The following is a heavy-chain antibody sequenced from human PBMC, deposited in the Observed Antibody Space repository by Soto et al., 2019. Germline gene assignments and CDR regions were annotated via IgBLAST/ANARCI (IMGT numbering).Heavy chain of an antibody. CDR1: GGSFSGYY. Sequence: SETLSLTCAVYGGSFSGYYWSWIRQPPGKGLEWIGEINHSGSTNYNPSLKSRVTISVDTSKNQFSLKLSSVTAADTAVYYCARGNIAAAGTGAYYYIDVWGKRSTVTVSS. D-gene: IGHD6-13*01. J-gene: IGHJ6*03. CDR2: INHSGST. V-gene: IGHV4-34*01. CDR3: ARGNIAAAGTGAYYYIDV.